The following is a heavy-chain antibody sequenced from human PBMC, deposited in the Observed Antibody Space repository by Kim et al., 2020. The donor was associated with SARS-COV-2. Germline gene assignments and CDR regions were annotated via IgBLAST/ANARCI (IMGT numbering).Heavy chain of an antibody. CDR2: ISTYNGDA. CDR3: ARGPGDYIHYFDY. Sequence: ASVKVSCKASGYTFTTYGISWVRQAPGQGLEWMGWISTYNGDANYAQNLQDRVTMTTDTSTNTAYMELRSLTSDDTAVYYCARGPGDYIHYFDYWGQGTLVTVSS. V-gene: IGHV1-18*01. CDR1: GYTFTTYG. D-gene: IGHD4-17*01. J-gene: IGHJ4*02.